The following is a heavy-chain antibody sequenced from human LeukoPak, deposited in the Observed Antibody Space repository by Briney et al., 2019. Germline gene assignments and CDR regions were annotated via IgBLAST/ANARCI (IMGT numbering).Heavy chain of an antibody. CDR1: GFTFSSYG. CDR3: AGGRGYIYGSDY. D-gene: IGHD5-18*01. J-gene: IGHJ4*02. CDR2: ISYDGSNK. V-gene: IGHV3-30*03. Sequence: GGSLRLSCAAPGFTFSSYGMHWVRQAPGKGLEWVAVISYDGSNKYYADSVKGRFTISRDNSKNTLYLQMGSLRAEDMAVYYCAGGRGYIYGSDYWGQGTLVTVSS.